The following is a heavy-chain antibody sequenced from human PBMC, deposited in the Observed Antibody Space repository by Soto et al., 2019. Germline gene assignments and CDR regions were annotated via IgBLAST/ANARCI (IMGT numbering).Heavy chain of an antibody. Sequence: GGSLRLSCAASGFTFRRFVLHWVRQAPGKGLEWISYISSSGSTAYYASSVEGRFTISRDNANNSVYLQMDSLRAEDTALYYCTRAAWFPYLSFYWGQGALVTVSS. D-gene: IGHD3-10*01. V-gene: IGHV3-48*03. CDR1: GFTFRRFV. CDR3: TRAAWFPYLSFY. CDR2: ISSSGSTA. J-gene: IGHJ4*02.